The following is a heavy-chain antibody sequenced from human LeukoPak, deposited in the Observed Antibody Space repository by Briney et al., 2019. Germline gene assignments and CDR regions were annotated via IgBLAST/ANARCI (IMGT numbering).Heavy chain of an antibody. CDR2: ITGDTSDP. J-gene: IGHJ5*02. V-gene: IGHV7-4-1*01. CDR3: ARARGKSSSSKGGFDP. Sequence: ASVKVSCKASGYSFTDYAINWVRLAPGQGLEWMGWITGDTSDPTYARGFTGRFVFSLDTSVTTAYLQIYDLKADDTAVYFCARARGKSSSSKGGFDPWGQGTLVTVSS. D-gene: IGHD6-13*01. CDR1: GYSFTDYA.